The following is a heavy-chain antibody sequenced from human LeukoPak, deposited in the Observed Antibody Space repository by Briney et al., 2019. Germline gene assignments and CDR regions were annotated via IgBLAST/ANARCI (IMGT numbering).Heavy chain of an antibody. V-gene: IGHV3-30*18. J-gene: IGHJ4*02. Sequence: GMHWVRQAPGKGLEWVAVISYHGSNKYYADSVKGRFTISRDNSKNTLYLQMNSLRAEDTAMYYCAKGHSSGWYYFDYWGQGTLVTVSS. D-gene: IGHD6-19*01. CDR2: ISYHGSNK. CDR1: G. CDR3: AKGHSSGWYYFDY.